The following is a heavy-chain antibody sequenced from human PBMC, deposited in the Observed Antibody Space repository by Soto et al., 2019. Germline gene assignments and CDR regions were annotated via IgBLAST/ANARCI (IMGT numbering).Heavy chain of an antibody. CDR3: ARDDYGGDSVYWYSDL. V-gene: IGHV3-48*03. CDR2: ISNSGTTI. Sequence: EVQLLESGGGLVQPGGSLRLSCAASGFTFSSYEMNWVRQAPGKGLEWISYISNSGTTINYADSVKGRFTISRDNAKDSLYLQMNSLRAEDTAVYYCARDDYGGDSVYWYSDLWGRGTLVTVSS. J-gene: IGHJ2*01. D-gene: IGHD4-17*01. CDR1: GFTFSSYE.